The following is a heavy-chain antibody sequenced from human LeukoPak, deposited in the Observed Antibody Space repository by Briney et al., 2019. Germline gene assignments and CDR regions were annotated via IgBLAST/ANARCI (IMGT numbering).Heavy chain of an antibody. CDR2: IYSGGST. Sequence: GGSLRLSCAASGFTVSSNYMSWVRQAPGKGLEWVSVIYSGGSTYYADSVKGRFTISRDNSKNTLYLQMNSLRAEDTAVYYCARFEWPTTPYSGRGYFDYWGQGTLVTVSS. V-gene: IGHV3-53*01. D-gene: IGHD3-10*01. CDR3: ARFEWPTTPYSGRGYFDY. CDR1: GFTVSSNY. J-gene: IGHJ4*02.